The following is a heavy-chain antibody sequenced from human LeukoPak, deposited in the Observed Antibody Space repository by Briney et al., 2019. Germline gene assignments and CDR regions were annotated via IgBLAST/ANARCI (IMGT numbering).Heavy chain of an antibody. D-gene: IGHD2-2*01. CDR2: IDPSDSYS. V-gene: IGHV5-10-1*01. CDR1: GYSFTTYW. CDR3: VRHLSDITSCPNY. Sequence: GGSLRISCKGSGYSFTTYWISWVRQLPGKGLEWMGRIDPSDSYSDYSPSFQGHVTISADKSIRTAYLQWNSLKASDTAIYYCVRHLSDITSCPNYWGPGTLITVAS. J-gene: IGHJ4*02.